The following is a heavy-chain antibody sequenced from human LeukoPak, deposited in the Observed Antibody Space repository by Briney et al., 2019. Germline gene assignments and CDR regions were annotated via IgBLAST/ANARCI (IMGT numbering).Heavy chain of an antibody. CDR2: ISASGGST. CDR3: AKDLRAYCTNGIRYERRSLFDY. J-gene: IGHJ4*02. D-gene: IGHD2-8*01. V-gene: IGHV3-23*01. Sequence: PGGSLRLSCAASGFTFNNYAMSWVRQAPGKGLEWVSSISASGGSTNYADSVKGRFTISRDNPKNTLFLLMHSLRAEDTAFYYCAKDLRAYCTNGIRYERRSLFDYWGQGALVTVSS. CDR1: GFTFNNYA.